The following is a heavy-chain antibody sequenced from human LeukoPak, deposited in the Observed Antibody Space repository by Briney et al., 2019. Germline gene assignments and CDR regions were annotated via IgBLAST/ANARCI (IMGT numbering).Heavy chain of an antibody. CDR3: ARPYSSGWRGAFDI. Sequence: SETLSLTCTVSGGSISSYYWSWIRQPPGKGLVWIGNIYYSGSPNYHPSLKSRVTVSVDTSKNQFSLRLNSVTAADTAVYYCARPYSSGWRGAFDIWGQGTMVTVSS. J-gene: IGHJ3*02. V-gene: IGHV4-59*01. D-gene: IGHD6-25*01. CDR1: GGSISSYY. CDR2: IYYSGSP.